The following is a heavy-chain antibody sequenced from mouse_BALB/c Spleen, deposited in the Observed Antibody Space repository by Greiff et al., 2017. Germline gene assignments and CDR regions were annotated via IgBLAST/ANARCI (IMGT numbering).Heavy chain of an antibody. CDR1: GFTFTDYY. CDR2: IRNKANGYTT. Sequence: EVKLVESGGGLVQPGGSLRLSCATSGFTFTDYYMSWVRQPPGKALEWLGFIRNKANGYTTEYSASVKGRFTISRDNSQSILYLQMNTLRAEDSATYYCARDLLRAGFAYWGQGTLVTVSA. CDR3: ARDLLRAGFAY. V-gene: IGHV7-3*02. J-gene: IGHJ3*01.